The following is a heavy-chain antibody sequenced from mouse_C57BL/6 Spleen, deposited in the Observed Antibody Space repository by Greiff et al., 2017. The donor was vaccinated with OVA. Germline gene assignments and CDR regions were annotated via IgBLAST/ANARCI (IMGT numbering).Heavy chain of an antibody. V-gene: IGHV5-16*01. CDR3: ARDITTVVGGAMDY. CDR2: INYDGSST. J-gene: IGHJ4*01. Sequence: EVKVVESEGGLVQPGSSMKLSCTASGFTFSDYYMAWVRQVPEKGLEWVANINYDGSSTYYLDSLKSRFIISRDNAKNILYLQMSSLKSEDTATYYWARDITTVVGGAMDYWGQGTSVTVSS. CDR1: GFTFSDYY. D-gene: IGHD1-1*01.